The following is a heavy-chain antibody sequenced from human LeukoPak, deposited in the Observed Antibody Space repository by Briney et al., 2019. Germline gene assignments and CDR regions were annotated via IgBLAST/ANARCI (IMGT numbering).Heavy chain of an antibody. D-gene: IGHD6-19*01. J-gene: IGHJ4*02. CDR2: ISGSDSST. CDR1: GFTFSSYA. Sequence: GGSLRLSCAASGFTFSSYAMSWVRQAPGKGLERVSAISGSDSSTYYADSVKGRFTISRDNSKNTLYLQMKSLRAEDTAVYYCAKMGQWLYLGVDYWGQGTLVTVSS. V-gene: IGHV3-23*01. CDR3: AKMGQWLYLGVDY.